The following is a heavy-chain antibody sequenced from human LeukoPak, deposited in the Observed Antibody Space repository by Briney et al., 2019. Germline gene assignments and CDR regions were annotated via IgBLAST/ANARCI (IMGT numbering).Heavy chain of an antibody. CDR1: GFTFSSYA. CDR3: ARGGSYSVAPFDY. Sequence: GGSLRLSCAASGFTFSSYAMHWVRQAPGKGLEWVAVIWYDGSNKYYADSVKGRFTISRDNSKNTLYLQMNSLRAEDTAVYYCARGGSYSVAPFDYWGQGTLVTVSS. J-gene: IGHJ4*02. CDR2: IWYDGSNK. D-gene: IGHD1-26*01. V-gene: IGHV3-33*08.